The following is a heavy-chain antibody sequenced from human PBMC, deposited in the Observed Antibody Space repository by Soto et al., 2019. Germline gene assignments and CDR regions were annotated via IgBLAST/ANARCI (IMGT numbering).Heavy chain of an antibody. D-gene: IGHD6-19*01. CDR1: GYTFTRYC. CDR2: ISAYNGNT. Sequence: ASVKVSCKASGYTFTRYCISWVRQAPGQGLEWMGWISAYNGNTNYAQKLQGRVTMTTDTSTSTAHMELRSLRSDDTAVYYCARGAAVAGYFDYWGQGPWSPSPQ. J-gene: IGHJ4*02. V-gene: IGHV1-18*01. CDR3: ARGAAVAGYFDY.